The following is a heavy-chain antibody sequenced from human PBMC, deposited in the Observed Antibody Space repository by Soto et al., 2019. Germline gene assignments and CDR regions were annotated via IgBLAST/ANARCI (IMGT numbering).Heavy chain of an antibody. J-gene: IGHJ4*02. CDR2: IKQDGSEK. Sequence: PLSPSCAASGVTFSSYWMSWVRQAPGKGLEWVANIKQDGSEKYYVDSVKGRFTISRDNAKNSLYLQMNSLRAEDTAVYYCARDNSALDYWGQGTLVTVSS. D-gene: IGHD6-6*01. V-gene: IGHV3-7*01. CDR1: GVTFSSYW. CDR3: ARDNSALDY.